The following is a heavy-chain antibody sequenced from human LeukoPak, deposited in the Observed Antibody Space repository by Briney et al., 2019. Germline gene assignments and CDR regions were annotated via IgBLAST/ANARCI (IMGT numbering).Heavy chain of an antibody. CDR3: ARVHYYYMDV. CDR1: GFTVSSND. J-gene: IGHJ6*03. V-gene: IGHV3-53*01. CDR2: IYRSGST. Sequence: GGSLRLSCAVSGFTVSSNDMSWVRQAPGKGLEWDALIYRSGSTYYADSVRGRFTISRDNSKNTLYLQVNSLRAEDTAVYYCARVHYYYMDVWGKGTTVTVSS.